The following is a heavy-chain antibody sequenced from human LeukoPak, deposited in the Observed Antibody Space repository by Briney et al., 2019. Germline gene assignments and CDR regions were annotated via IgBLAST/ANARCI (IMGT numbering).Heavy chain of an antibody. D-gene: IGHD3-3*01. CDR3: ARLHALRFLEWLPKHYFDY. CDR2: INHSGST. CDR1: GGSFSGYY. J-gene: IGHJ4*02. V-gene: IGHV4-34*01. Sequence: SETLSLTCAVYGGSFSGYYWSWLRQPPGKGLEWIGEINHSGSTNYKPSLMSRVTISVDPSKNQFSPMVTAVPPAAPAVYYCARLHALRFLEWLPKHYFDYWGQGTLVTVSS.